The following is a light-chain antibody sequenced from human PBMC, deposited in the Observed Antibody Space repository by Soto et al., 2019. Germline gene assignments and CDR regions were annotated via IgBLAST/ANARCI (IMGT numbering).Light chain of an antibody. CDR3: QSYDSSRDGFYV. CDR1: SSNIGGGYD. Sequence: QSLLSQPPSVSGAPGQRVTISCTGTSSNIGGGYDVHWYQQLPGTAPKLLISGNNNRPSGVADRFSGSRSGASASLAITGLQAEDEADYFCQSYDSSRDGFYVFGTGTKVTVL. CDR2: GNN. V-gene: IGLV1-40*01. J-gene: IGLJ1*01.